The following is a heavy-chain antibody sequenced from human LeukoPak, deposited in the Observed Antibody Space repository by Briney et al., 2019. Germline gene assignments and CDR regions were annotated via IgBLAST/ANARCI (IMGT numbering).Heavy chain of an antibody. CDR2: IKQDGSEK. CDR1: GFTFSSYW. D-gene: IGHD6-13*01. J-gene: IGHJ5*02. CDR3: AKVPYSSSWYGGGINWFDP. V-gene: IGHV3-7*03. Sequence: GGSLRLSGAASGFTFSSYWMSWVRQAPGKGLEWVANIKQDGSEKYYVDSVKGRFTISRDNAKNSLYLQMNSLRAEDTAVYYCAKVPYSSSWYGGGINWFDPWGQGTLVTVSS.